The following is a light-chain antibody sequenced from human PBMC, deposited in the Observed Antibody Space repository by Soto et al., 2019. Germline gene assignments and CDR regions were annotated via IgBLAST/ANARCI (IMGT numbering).Light chain of an antibody. J-gene: IGKJ4*01. CDR2: DAS. CDR3: QQRSNWPLT. Sequence: EIVLTQSPGTLSLSPGERATLSCRASQNVSSYLAWYQQRPGQAPRLLIYDASNRATVIPARFSGSGSGTDFTLTISSLEPEDFAVYYCQQRSNWPLTFGGGTKVEIK. CDR1: QNVSSY. V-gene: IGKV3-11*01.